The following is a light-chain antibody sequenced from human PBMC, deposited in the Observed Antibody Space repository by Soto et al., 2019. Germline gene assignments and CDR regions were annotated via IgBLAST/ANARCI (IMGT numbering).Light chain of an antibody. CDR1: QGIGNG. CDR3: LQHNSYPRT. V-gene: IGKV1-17*01. CDR2: AAS. Sequence: DIQMTQSPSSLSASVGDRVTITCRASQGIGNGLGWFQQKPGRAPKRLMYAASSLESGVPPRFSGSGSGTEFTLTISSLQPEDYSTYYCLQHNSYPRTFGQGTKVEI. J-gene: IGKJ1*01.